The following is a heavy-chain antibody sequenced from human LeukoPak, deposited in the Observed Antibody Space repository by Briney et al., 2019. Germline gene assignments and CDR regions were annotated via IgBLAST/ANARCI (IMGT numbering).Heavy chain of an antibody. CDR3: AREGEVAGNWYYFDH. Sequence: GRSLRLSCAASGFTFSNYGMHWVRQAPGKGLEWVAVISYDGSNKYYADSVEGRFTISRDNSKNTLFLQMNSLRAEDTAVYYCAREGEVAGNWYYFDHWGQGTLVTVSS. V-gene: IGHV3-30*03. J-gene: IGHJ4*02. CDR1: GFTFSNYG. D-gene: IGHD6-19*01. CDR2: ISYDGSNK.